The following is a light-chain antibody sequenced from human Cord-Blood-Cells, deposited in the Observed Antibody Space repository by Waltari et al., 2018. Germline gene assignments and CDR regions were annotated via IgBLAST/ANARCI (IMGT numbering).Light chain of an antibody. CDR1: SSDVGGYNY. Sequence: QSALTQPASVSGSPGQSITISCTGTSSDVGGYNYVSWYQQHPGKAPKLMIYDVSKRRSGVSNRFSGSKSGNTASLTISGLQAEDEADYYCSSYTSSSTLNWVFGGGTKLTVL. CDR3: SSYTSSSTLNWV. V-gene: IGLV2-14*01. CDR2: DVS. J-gene: IGLJ3*02.